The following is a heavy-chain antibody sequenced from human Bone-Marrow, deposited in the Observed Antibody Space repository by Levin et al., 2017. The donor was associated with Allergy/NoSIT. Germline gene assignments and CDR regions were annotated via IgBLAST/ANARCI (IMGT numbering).Heavy chain of an antibody. V-gene: IGHV3-33*03. Sequence: GESLKISCAASGFIFNNYHMHWVRQAPGKGLEWVAVIWYDGSQKYYTDSVRGRFTISRDNSKNTLYLQMNSLRADDTAVYYCARRHGIAFDPWGQGTLVTVSS. J-gene: IGHJ5*02. CDR1: GFIFNNYH. CDR3: ARRHGIAFDP. CDR2: IWYDGSQK. D-gene: IGHD2-21*01.